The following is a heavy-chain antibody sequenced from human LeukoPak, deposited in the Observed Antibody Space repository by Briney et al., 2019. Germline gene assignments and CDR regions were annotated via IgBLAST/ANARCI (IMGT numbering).Heavy chain of an antibody. CDR3: ARWATGGHIYNWIDP. J-gene: IGHJ5*02. V-gene: IGHV4-4*02. D-gene: IGHD2-8*02. Sequence: SGTLSLTCAVSGGSISSSNWWSWVRQPPGKGLEWIGETYHSGSTNYNPSLKSRVTISVDKSKNQFSLKLSSVTAADTAVYYCARWATGGHIYNWIDPWGQGTLVTVSS. CDR2: TYHSGST. CDR1: GGSISSSNW.